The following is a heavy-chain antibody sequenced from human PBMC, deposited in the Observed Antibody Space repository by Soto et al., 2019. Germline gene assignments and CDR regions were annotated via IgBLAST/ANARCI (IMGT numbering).Heavy chain of an antibody. V-gene: IGHV1-2*04. CDR1: GYTFNGHN. CDR3: ARDQDYDFCSGPFVP. J-gene: IGHJ5*02. D-gene: IGHD3-3*01. Sequence: ASLKVCSKASGYTFNGHNIHSVRQPPGQGLEWMGWINPNSGGTNYAQKIQGWVTMTRDTSISTAYMELSRLRSDDTAVYSCARDQDYDFCSGPFVPWSQGTLVNVS. CDR2: INPNSGGT.